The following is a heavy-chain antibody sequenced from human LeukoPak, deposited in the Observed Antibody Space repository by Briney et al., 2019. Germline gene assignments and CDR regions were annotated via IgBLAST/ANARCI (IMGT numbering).Heavy chain of an antibody. CDR2: IIPIFGTA. CDR3: ARVSLPSEYSGSFDY. V-gene: IGHV1-69*01. D-gene: IGHD1-26*01. J-gene: IGHJ4*02. Sequence: SVTVSCKASGGTFSSYAISWVRQAPGQGLEWMGGIIPIFGTANYAQKFQGRVTITADESTSTDYMELSRLRSEDTAVYYCARVSLPSEYSGSFDYWGQGTLVTVSS. CDR1: GGTFSSYA.